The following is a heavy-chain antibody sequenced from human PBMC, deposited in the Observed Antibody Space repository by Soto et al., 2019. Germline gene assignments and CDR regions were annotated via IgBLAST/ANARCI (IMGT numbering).Heavy chain of an antibody. J-gene: IGHJ4*02. V-gene: IGHV1-69*02. Sequence: QVQLVQSGAEVKQPGSSVKVSCKASGVTFNNSTVNWVRQAPGQGLEWMGRFTPILGVANNAQKFQGRLTLSVEKSTSTAYMELSSQRSEDTAVYYCARPSTTATGGVEHWGQGTLVIVSS. CDR2: FTPILGVA. CDR3: ARPSTTATGGVEH. D-gene: IGHD2-8*02. CDR1: GVTFNNST.